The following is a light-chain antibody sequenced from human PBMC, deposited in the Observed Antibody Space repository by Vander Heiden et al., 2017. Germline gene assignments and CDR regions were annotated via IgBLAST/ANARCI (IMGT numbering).Light chain of an antibody. CDR2: AAS. CDR3: QQRDSTLQT. V-gene: IGKV1-39*01. J-gene: IGKJ1*01. Sequence: DIQMIQSPSSLSASVGDRVTITCRASQSISSYLNWYQQKPGKAPKLLIYAASRLQSGVPSRFSGSGSGTDFTLTISRRQPEDFATYYCQQRDSTLQTFGQGTKVEIK. CDR1: QSISSY.